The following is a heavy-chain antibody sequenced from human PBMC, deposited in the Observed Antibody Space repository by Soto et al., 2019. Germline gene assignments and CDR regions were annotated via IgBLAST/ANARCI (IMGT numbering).Heavy chain of an antibody. J-gene: IGHJ5*02. CDR2: IYYSGST. D-gene: IGHD6-19*01. V-gene: IGHV4-59*01. Sequence: TLSLTCTVSGGSISSYYWSWIRQPPGKGLEWIGYIYYSGSTNYNPSLKSRVTISVDTSKNQFSLKLSSVTAADTAVYYCARYSSGWNWFDPWGQGTLVTVSS. CDR1: GGSISSYY. CDR3: ARYSSGWNWFDP.